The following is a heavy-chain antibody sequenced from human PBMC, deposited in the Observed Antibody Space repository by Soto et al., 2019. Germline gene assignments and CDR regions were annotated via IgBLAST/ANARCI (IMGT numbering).Heavy chain of an antibody. D-gene: IGHD4-17*01. CDR3: AMYGDYEVFDY. J-gene: IGHJ4*02. Sequence: PGESLKISWKGSGYSFTSYWIVWVRQMPGKGLEWXGIXXPXXXXXRXXPSFQGQVTISSDKSISTAYLQWSSLKASDTAMYYCAMYGDYEVFDYWGQGTLVNVYS. CDR2: XXPXXXXX. CDR1: GYSFTSYW. V-gene: IGHV5-51*01.